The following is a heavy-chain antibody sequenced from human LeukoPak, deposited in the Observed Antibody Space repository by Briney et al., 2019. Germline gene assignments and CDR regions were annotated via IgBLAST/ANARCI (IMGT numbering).Heavy chain of an antibody. V-gene: IGHV3-21*01. CDR1: GFTFSSYS. CDR2: ISSSSSYI. Sequence: GGSLRLSCAASGFTFSSYSMNWARQAPGKGLEWVSSISSSSSYIYYADSVKGRFTISRDNAKNSLYLQMNSLRAEDTAVYYCARVNPPDPQELIYYFDYWGQGTLVTVSS. J-gene: IGHJ4*02. CDR3: ARVNPPDPQELIYYFDY. D-gene: IGHD1-1*01.